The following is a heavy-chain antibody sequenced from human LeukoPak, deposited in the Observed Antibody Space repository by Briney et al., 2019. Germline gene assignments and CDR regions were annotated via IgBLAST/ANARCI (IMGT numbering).Heavy chain of an antibody. J-gene: IGHJ4*02. V-gene: IGHV1-18*01. CDR3: ARDRDTAMVVDY. D-gene: IGHD5-18*01. Sequence: ASVKVSCKASGYTFTSYGISWVRQAPGQGLEWMGWISAYNGNTNYAQKLQGRVTMTTGTSTSTAYMELRSLRSDDTAVYYCARDRDTAMVVDYWGQGTLVTVSS. CDR1: GYTFTSYG. CDR2: ISAYNGNT.